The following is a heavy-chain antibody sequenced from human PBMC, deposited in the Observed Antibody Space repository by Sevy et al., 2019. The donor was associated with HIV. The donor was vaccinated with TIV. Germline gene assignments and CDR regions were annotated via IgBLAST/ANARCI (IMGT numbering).Heavy chain of an antibody. J-gene: IGHJ5*02. D-gene: IGHD3-3*01. CDR2: INPNSGGT. CDR1: GYTFTGYY. Sequence: ASVKVSCKASGYTFTGYYMHWVRQAPGQGLEWMGWINPNSGGTNYAQKFQGRVTMTRDTSISTAYMELSRLRSDETAVYYCARDAAPLYYDFWSGPNWFDPWGQGTLVTVSS. CDR3: ARDAAPLYYDFWSGPNWFDP. V-gene: IGHV1-2*02.